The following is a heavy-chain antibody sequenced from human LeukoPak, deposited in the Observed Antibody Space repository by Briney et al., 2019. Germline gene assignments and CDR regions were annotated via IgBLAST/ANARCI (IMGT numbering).Heavy chain of an antibody. D-gene: IGHD3-10*01. V-gene: IGHV5-51*01. CDR1: GYSFTSYW. CDR3: ARLFYGSGKNNWFDP. J-gene: IGHJ5*02. Sequence: GESLKVSCKGSGYSFTSYWIGLVRPMPGKRLEWMGIIYPGDSDTRYSPSFQGQVTISADKSISTAYLQWSSLKASDTAMYYCARLFYGSGKNNWFDPWGQGTLVTVSS. CDR2: IYPGDSDT.